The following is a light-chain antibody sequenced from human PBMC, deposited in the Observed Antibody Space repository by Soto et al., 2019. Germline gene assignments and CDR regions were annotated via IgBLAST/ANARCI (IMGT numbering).Light chain of an antibody. CDR1: RSLGTY. V-gene: IGKV1-5*01. Sequence: DIQMTQSPSTLSASVGDRVTITCRASRSLGTYLAWYQQKPGKAPKLLIFDASKLESGVPSRFSGSGYGTEFTLTITSLQPDDFATYFCQQHNTYSKTFGQGTRVQIE. J-gene: IGKJ1*01. CDR2: DAS. CDR3: QQHNTYSKT.